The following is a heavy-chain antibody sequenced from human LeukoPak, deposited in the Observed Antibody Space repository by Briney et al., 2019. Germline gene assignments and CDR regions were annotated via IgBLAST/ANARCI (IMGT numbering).Heavy chain of an antibody. CDR3: ARGPPDSSSLGSNWFDP. CDR1: GGSISGYN. Sequence: KSSETLSLTCTVSGGSISGYNWSWIRQSPGKGLEWIGEINHSGSTNYNPSLKSRVTISVDTSKNQFSLKLSSVTAADTAVYYCARGPPDSSSLGSNWFDPWGQGTLVTVSS. V-gene: IGHV4-34*01. CDR2: INHSGST. D-gene: IGHD6-13*01. J-gene: IGHJ5*02.